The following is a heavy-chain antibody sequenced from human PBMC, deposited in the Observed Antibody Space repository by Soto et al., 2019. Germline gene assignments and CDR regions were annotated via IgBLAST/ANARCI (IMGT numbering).Heavy chain of an antibody. CDR1: GYTFASNA. CDR2: ISAYNGNT. Sequence: QVQLVQSGAEVKKPGASVKVACRASGYTFASNAISWMRQAPGQGLEWMGWISAYNGNTNYAQKLQGRVTMTTDTSTSTADMELRSLRSDDTAVYYCARDPPPPDYWGQGTLVTVSS. V-gene: IGHV1-18*01. CDR3: ARDPPPPDY. J-gene: IGHJ4*02.